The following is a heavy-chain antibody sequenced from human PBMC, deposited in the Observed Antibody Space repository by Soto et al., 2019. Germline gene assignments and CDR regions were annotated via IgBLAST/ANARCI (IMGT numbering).Heavy chain of an antibody. V-gene: IGHV4-31*03. CDR2: IYSSGNT. CDR3: ARGLSAATVVTCDFDY. J-gene: IGHJ4*02. D-gene: IGHD4-17*01. CDR1: GGSISSSDYY. Sequence: QVHLQESGPGLVKPSQTLSLTCNVSGGSISSSDYYWSWIRQPPGKGLEWIGYIYSSGNTYYNPSLKSRLTISVDTSKNQFSLNLNSVTAADTALYYCARGLSAATVVTCDFDYWGQGTLVTVSS.